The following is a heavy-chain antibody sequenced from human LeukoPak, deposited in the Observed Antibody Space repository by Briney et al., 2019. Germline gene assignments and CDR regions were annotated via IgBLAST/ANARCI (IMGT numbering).Heavy chain of an antibody. CDR1: GFTFSSYA. Sequence: GGSLRLSCAASGFTFSSYAMHWVRQAPGKGLEWMAVISYDGSNKYYADSVKGRFTISRDNSKNTLYLQMNSLRAEDTAVYYCARILDSAWGELGYWGQGTLVTVSS. V-gene: IGHV3-30*04. CDR3: ARILDSAWGELGY. CDR2: ISYDGSNK. D-gene: IGHD6-19*01. J-gene: IGHJ4*02.